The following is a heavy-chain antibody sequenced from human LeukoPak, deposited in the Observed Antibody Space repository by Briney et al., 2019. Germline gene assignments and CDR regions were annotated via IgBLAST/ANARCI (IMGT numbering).Heavy chain of an antibody. CDR1: GFTFDDYG. V-gene: IGHV3-20*01. J-gene: IGHJ4*02. D-gene: IGHD3-10*01. Sequence: PGRSLRLSCAASGFTFDDYGMHWVRQAPGKGLEWVSGINWNGGSTGYADSVKGRFTISRDNAKNSLNLQMSSLRAEDTALYHCARGNLYGSGSYDYWGQGTLVTVSS. CDR2: INWNGGST. CDR3: ARGNLYGSGSYDY.